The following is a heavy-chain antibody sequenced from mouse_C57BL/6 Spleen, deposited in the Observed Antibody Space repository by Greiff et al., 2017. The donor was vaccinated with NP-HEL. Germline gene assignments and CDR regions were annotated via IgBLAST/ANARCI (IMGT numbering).Heavy chain of an antibody. Sequence: EADGGLVQPKGSLKLSCAASGFSFNTYAMNWVRQAPGKGLEWVARIRSKSNNYATYYADSVKDRFTISRDDSESMLYLQMNNLKTEDTAMYYCVRRGGSSYWYFDVWGTGTTVTVSS. V-gene: IGHV10-1*01. CDR3: VRRGGSSYWYFDV. D-gene: IGHD1-1*01. CDR2: IRSKSNNYAT. CDR1: GFSFNTYA. J-gene: IGHJ1*03.